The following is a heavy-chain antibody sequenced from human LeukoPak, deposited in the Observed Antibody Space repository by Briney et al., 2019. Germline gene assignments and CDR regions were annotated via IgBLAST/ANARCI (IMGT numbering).Heavy chain of an antibody. J-gene: IGHJ4*02. CDR3: ARRNTAMVHFGY. CDR1: GGSISSSSYY. Sequence: SETLSLTCTVSGGSISSSSYYWGWIRQPPGKGLEWIGSIYYSGSTYYNPSLKSRVTISVDTSKNQFSLKLSSVTAADTAVYYCARRNTAMVHFGYWGQGTLVTVSS. V-gene: IGHV4-39*01. CDR2: IYYSGST. D-gene: IGHD5-18*01.